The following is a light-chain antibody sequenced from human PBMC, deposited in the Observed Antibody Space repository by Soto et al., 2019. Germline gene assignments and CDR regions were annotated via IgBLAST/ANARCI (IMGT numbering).Light chain of an antibody. V-gene: IGLV1-40*01. CDR3: QSYDSSLSAL. Sequence: QPVLAHPPSVSGALGQRVTISCTGSSSNIGAGYDVHWYQQLPGTAPKLLIYGNSNRPSGVPDRFSGSKSGTSASLAITGLQAEDEADYYCQSYDSSLSALFGGGTKLTVL. CDR1: SSNIGAGYD. CDR2: GNS. J-gene: IGLJ2*01.